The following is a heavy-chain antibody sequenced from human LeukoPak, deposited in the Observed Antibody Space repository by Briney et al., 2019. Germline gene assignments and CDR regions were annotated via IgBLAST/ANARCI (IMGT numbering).Heavy chain of an antibody. Sequence: SETLSLTCTVSGGSISSSSYYWGWIRQPPGKGLEWIGSIYYSGSTYYNPSLKRRVTISVETSKTQFSLKLSSVTAADTAVYYCARLPLYGVVVDYWGQGTLVTVSS. CDR3: ARLPLYGVVVDY. CDR2: IYYSGST. CDR1: GGSISSSSYY. J-gene: IGHJ4*02. D-gene: IGHD2-8*01. V-gene: IGHV4-39*01.